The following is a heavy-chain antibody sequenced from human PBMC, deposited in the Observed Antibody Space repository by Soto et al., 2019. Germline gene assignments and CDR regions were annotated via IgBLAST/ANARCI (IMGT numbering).Heavy chain of an antibody. D-gene: IGHD1-26*01. CDR1: GYTFTSYY. CDR2: INPSGGST. V-gene: IGHV1-46*01. Sequence: ASVKVSCKASGYTFTSYYMHWVRQAPGQGLEWMGIINPSGGSTSYAQKFQGRVTMTRDTSTSTVYMELSSLRSEDTAVYYCARGSALLVGATADAFDICGQGTMVTVSS. J-gene: IGHJ3*02. CDR3: ARGSALLVGATADAFDI.